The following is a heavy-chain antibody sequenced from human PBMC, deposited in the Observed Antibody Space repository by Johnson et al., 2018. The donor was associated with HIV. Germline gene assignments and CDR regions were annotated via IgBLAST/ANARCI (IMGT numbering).Heavy chain of an antibody. V-gene: IGHV3-9*01. J-gene: IGHJ3*02. CDR1: GFTFDDYA. CDR2: ISWNSGSI. CDR3: AKGDDYYGSSGYYRQGAFDI. D-gene: IGHD3-22*01. Sequence: VQLVESGGGLVQPGRSLRLSCAASGFTFDDYAMHWVRQAPGKGLEWVSGISWNSGSIGYADSVKGRFTISRDNAKNSLYLQMNSLRDEDTAYYYCAKGDDYYGSSGYYRQGAFDIWGQGTMVTVSS.